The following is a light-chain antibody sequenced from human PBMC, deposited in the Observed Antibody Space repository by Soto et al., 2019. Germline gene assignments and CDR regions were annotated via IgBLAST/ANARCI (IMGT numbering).Light chain of an antibody. J-gene: IGLJ1*01. V-gene: IGLV1-40*01. CDR1: SSNIGAGYD. Sequence: QSVLTQPPSVSGAPGQRVTISCTGSSSNIGAGYDVHWYQQLPGTAPKLLIYGNSNRPSGVPDRFSGSKSGTSASLAITGLQAEEEADYYCQSYDSSLSGSIVFGTGTKLTVL. CDR3: QSYDSSLSGSIV. CDR2: GNS.